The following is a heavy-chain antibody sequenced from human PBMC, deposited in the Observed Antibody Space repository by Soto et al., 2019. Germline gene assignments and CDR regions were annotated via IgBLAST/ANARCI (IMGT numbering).Heavy chain of an antibody. V-gene: IGHV1-8*01. Sequence: ASVKVSCKASGYTFTSYDINWVRQATGQGLEWMGWMNPNSGNTGYAQKFQGRVTMTRNTSISTAYMELSSLRSEDTAVYYCATGVRGSGTPRPRGGPLYYYYYMDVWGKGSTVTVSS. CDR1: GYTFTSYD. J-gene: IGHJ6*03. D-gene: IGHD3-10*01. CDR2: MNPNSGNT. CDR3: ATGVRGSGTPRPRGGPLYYYYYMDV.